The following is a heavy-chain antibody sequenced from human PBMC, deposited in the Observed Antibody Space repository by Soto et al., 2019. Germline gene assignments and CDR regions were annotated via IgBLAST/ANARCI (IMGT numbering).Heavy chain of an antibody. CDR2: TFNRGTT. D-gene: IGHD6-19*01. CDR3: ARVGSSGWSQDY. J-gene: IGHJ4*02. Sequence: TLSLTCSVSGGSSSGHYWTWIQQFPGKGLEWIGYTFNRGTTNYKPSLKSRVTISVDTSKNQFSLKMSSVTAADTAVYYCARVGSSGWSQDYWGGGTLVTVSS. CDR1: GGSSSGHY. V-gene: IGHV4-59*11.